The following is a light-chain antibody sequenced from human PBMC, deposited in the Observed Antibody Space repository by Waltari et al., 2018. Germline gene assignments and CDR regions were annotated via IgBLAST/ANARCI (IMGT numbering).Light chain of an antibody. CDR1: NLGDKF. V-gene: IGLV3-1*01. CDR3: QAWDSSTVV. CDR2: QNT. J-gene: IGLJ3*02. Sequence: SYELTQSSSVYVSPGQSATITRIGANLGDKFGNWYQQRQGQAPVLIIHQNTRRPSGIPERFSGSNSGNTATLTISETQPLDEADYYCQAWDSSTVVFGGGTKLTVL.